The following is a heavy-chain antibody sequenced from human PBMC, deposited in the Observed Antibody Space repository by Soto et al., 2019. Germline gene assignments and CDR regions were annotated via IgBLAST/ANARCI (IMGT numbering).Heavy chain of an antibody. CDR2: VYSSGTT. J-gene: IGHJ4*02. V-gene: IGHV4-59*01. Sequence: SETLSLTCAVSGGSITIYYWSWIRQPPGKGLEWIGYVYSSGTTTYNPSLESRVTISLDTSKNQFSLKLTSVTAADTAVYFCARSGDSSGYYYVLDYWGQGTLVTVSS. CDR1: GGSITIYY. D-gene: IGHD3-22*01. CDR3: ARSGDSSGYYYVLDY.